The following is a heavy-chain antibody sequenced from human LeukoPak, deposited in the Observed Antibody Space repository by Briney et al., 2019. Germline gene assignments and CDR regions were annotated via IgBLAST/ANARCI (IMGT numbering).Heavy chain of an antibody. Sequence: GSLRLSCAASGFTFSSYAMTWVRQAPGKGLEWVSSIDASGGSTYYADSVKGRFTISRDNSKNTFFLQMNTLRAADTAVYYCAKGSGSGWYGWFAPWGQGTLVTVSS. CDR3: AKGSGSGWYGWFAP. D-gene: IGHD6-19*01. CDR1: GFTFSSYA. J-gene: IGHJ5*02. V-gene: IGHV3-23*01. CDR2: IDASGGST.